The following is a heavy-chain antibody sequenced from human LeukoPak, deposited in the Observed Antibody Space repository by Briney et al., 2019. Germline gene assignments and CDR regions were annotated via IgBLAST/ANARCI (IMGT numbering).Heavy chain of an antibody. V-gene: IGHV4-34*01. D-gene: IGHD5-24*01. CDR2: INHSGST. J-gene: IGHJ4*02. CDR3: ARPPRERGGYNRKFDY. Sequence: PSETLSLTCAVYGGSFSGYYWSWIRQPPGKGLEWIGEINHSGSTNYNPSLKSRVTISVDTSKNQFSLKLSSVTAADTAVYYCARPPRERGGYNRKFDYWGQGTLVTVSS. CDR1: GGSFSGYY.